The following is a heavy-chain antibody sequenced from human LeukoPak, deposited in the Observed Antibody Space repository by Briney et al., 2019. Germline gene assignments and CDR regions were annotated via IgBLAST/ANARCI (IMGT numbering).Heavy chain of an antibody. V-gene: IGHV1-69*13. D-gene: IGHD4-23*01. CDR2: IIPIFGTA. CDR1: GGTFSSYA. CDR3: ARDSAMTYGGNSGSYFDY. J-gene: IGHJ4*02. Sequence: SVKVSCKASGGTFSSYAMSWVRQAPGQGLEWMGGIIPIFGTANYAQKFQGRVTITADESTSTAYMELSSLRSEDTAVYYCARDSAMTYGGNSGSYFDYWGQGTLVTVSS.